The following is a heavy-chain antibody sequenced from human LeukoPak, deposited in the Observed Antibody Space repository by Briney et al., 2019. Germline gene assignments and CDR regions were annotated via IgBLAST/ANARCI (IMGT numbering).Heavy chain of an antibody. V-gene: IGHV4-61*02. CDR2: IHTSGST. D-gene: IGHD3-3*01. CDR3: TRAAKMRFLEWFPFDP. CDR1: GGSISSGSCY. Sequence: SQTLSLTCTVSGGSISSGSCYWTWIRQPAGKGLEWIGRIHTSGSTGYSPSLKSRVTISLDTSKNQFSLRLSSVTAADTAVYYCTRAAKMRFLEWFPFDPWGQGTLVTVSS. J-gene: IGHJ5*02.